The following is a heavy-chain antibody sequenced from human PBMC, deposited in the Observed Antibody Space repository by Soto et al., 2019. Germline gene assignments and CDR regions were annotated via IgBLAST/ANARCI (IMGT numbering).Heavy chain of an antibody. V-gene: IGHV3-23*01. J-gene: IGHJ5*02. CDR1: GFTFSSYA. Sequence: PGGSLRLSCAASGFTFSSYAMSWVRQAPGKGLEWVSAISGSGGSTYYADSVKGRFTISRDNSKNTLYLQMNSLRAEDTAVYYCAKDLRDPAFYDYIWGSYHWTRAFDPCGQGTLVTVSS. CDR2: ISGSGGST. D-gene: IGHD3-16*02. CDR3: AKDLRDPAFYDYIWGSYHWTRAFDP.